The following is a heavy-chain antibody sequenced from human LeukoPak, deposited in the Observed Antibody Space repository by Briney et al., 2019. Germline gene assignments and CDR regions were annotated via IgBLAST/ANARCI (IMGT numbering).Heavy chain of an antibody. D-gene: IGHD2-2*01. J-gene: IGHJ5*02. Sequence: SQTLSLTCAISGDSVSSNSAAWNWIRQSPSRGLEWLGRTYYRSKWYNDYAVSVKSRITINPDTSKNQLSLQLNSVTPEDTAVYYCARGLGVVVPAARSWFDPWGQGTLVTVSS. CDR3: ARGLGVVVPAARSWFDP. CDR1: GDSVSSNSAA. V-gene: IGHV6-1*01. CDR2: TYYRSKWYN.